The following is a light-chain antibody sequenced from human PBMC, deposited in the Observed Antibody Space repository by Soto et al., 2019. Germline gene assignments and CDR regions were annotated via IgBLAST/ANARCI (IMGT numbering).Light chain of an antibody. Sequence: PGERATVSCRASQSVSRSNLAWYQHKPGQAPRLLIYGKSNRATGIPDRFSGSGSGTDFNLTISRLEPEDFAVYYCQKYGSSSITFGQGTRLEIK. V-gene: IGKV3-20*01. CDR1: QSVSRSN. CDR2: GKS. J-gene: IGKJ5*01. CDR3: QKYGSSSIT.